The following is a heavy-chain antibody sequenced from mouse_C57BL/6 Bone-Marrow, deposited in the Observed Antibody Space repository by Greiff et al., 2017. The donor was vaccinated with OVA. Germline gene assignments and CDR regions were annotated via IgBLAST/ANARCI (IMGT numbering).Heavy chain of an antibody. CDR1: GYTFTSYW. CDR2: IDPSDSDT. CDR3: TTGLRQGGDYAMDY. V-gene: IGHV1-50*01. D-gene: IGHD2-4*01. J-gene: IGHJ4*01. Sequence: QVQLQQPGAELVKPGASVKLSCKASGYTFTSYWMQWVKQRPGQGLEWIGEIDPSDSDTNYNQKFKGKATLTVDTSSNTAYLQLSSLTSEDTAVYYCTTGLRQGGDYAMDYWGQGTSVTVSS.